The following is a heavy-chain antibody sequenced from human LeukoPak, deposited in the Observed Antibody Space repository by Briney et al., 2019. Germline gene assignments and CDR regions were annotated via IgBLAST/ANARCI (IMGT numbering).Heavy chain of an antibody. V-gene: IGHV1-18*01. D-gene: IGHD6-13*01. J-gene: IGHJ4*02. CDR1: GYTFTSYG. CDR2: ISAYNGNT. Sequence: ASVKVSCKASGYTFTSYGISWVRQAPGQGLEWMGWISAYNGNTNYAQKLQGRDTMTTDTSTSTAYMELRSLRSDDTAVYYCARVEQSSSWSYYFDYWGQGTLVTVSS. CDR3: ARVEQSSSWSYYFDY.